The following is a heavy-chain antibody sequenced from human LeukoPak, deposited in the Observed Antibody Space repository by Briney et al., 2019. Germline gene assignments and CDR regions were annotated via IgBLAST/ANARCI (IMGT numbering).Heavy chain of an antibody. J-gene: IGHJ5*02. V-gene: IGHV1-2*02. CDR1: GYTFTGYY. CDR3: AREGTGFLEWFGWFDP. CDR2: INPNSGGT. Sequence: ASVKVSCKASGYTFTGYYMHWVRQAPGQGLEWMGWINPNSGGTSYAQKFQGRVTMTRDTSISTAYMELSRLRSDDTAVYYCAREGTGFLEWFGWFDPWGQGTLVTVSS. D-gene: IGHD3-3*01.